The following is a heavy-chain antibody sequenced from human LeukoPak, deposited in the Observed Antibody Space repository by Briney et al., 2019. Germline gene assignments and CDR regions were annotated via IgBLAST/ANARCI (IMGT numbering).Heavy chain of an antibody. Sequence: PSETLSLTCTVSGGSITSSFYWSWIRQSPGKGLEWIGYIYNSGGTKYNPSLKSRLTISVDTSKNQFSLKLSSVTAADTAVYYCARVAGYLPTRWFDPWGQGTHVTVSS. CDR1: GGSITSSFY. CDR2: IYNSGGT. D-gene: IGHD6-25*01. J-gene: IGHJ5*02. V-gene: IGHV4-59*12. CDR3: ARVAGYLPTRWFDP.